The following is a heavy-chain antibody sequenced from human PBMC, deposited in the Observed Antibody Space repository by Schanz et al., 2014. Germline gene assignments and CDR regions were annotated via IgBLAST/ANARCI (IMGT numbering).Heavy chain of an antibody. D-gene: IGHD3-3*01. Sequence: EMQLLESGGGLAQPGGSLRLSCAASGFSFSNYWMSWVRQAPGKGLEWVANIKQDGSEKYYVDSVKGRFTISRDNAKNSLYLQMNSLTAEDTAVYYCARGVRIDYWGQGTLVTVSS. V-gene: IGHV3-7*02. J-gene: IGHJ4*02. CDR2: IKQDGSEK. CDR3: ARGVRIDY. CDR1: GFSFSNYW.